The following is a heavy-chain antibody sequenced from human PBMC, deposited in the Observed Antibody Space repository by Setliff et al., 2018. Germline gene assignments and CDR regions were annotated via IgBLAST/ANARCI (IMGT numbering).Heavy chain of an antibody. D-gene: IGHD3-3*01. Sequence: GGSLRLSCAASGFTFSNYAMSWVRQAPGKGLEWVSAISISGGSTYYADSVKGRFTISRDNSRNTLYPQMKSLRAEDTAVYYCAKIRLGGWTGYTDYWGQGTLVTVSS. CDR2: ISISGGST. J-gene: IGHJ4*02. CDR1: GFTFSNYA. V-gene: IGHV3-23*01. CDR3: AKIRLGGWTGYTDY.